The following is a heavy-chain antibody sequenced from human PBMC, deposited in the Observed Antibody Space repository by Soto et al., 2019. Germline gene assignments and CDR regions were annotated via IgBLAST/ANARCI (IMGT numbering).Heavy chain of an antibody. CDR2: INSDGSST. CDR3: SRVGGSTWH. CDR1: GFTFSSYL. V-gene: IGHV3-74*01. J-gene: IGHJ4*02. D-gene: IGHD1-26*01. Sequence: GGSLRLSCAASGFTFSSYLMHWVRQAPGKGLVWVSRINSDGSSTNYADFVKGRFTISRDNAKNTLYLQMNSLRVEDTAVYYCSRVGGSTWHWGQGTLVTVSS.